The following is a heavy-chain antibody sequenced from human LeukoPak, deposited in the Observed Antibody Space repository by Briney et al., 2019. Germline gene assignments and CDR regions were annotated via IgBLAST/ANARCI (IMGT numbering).Heavy chain of an antibody. CDR2: INHSGST. CDR1: GGSFSGYY. V-gene: IGHV4-34*01. J-gene: IGHJ3*02. CDR3: ARVGAIAFDI. D-gene: IGHD3-3*01. Sequence: KASETLPLTCAVYGGSFSGYYWNWIRQPPGKGLEWIGEINHSGSTNYNPSLKSRVTISVDTSKNQFSLKLSSVTAADTAVYHCARVGAIAFDIWGQGTMVTVSS.